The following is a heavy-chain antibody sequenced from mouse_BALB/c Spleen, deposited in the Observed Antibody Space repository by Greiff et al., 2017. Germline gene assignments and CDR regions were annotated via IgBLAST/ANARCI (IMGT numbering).Heavy chain of an antibody. CDR2: IYPGSGST. J-gene: IGHJ4*01. CDR1: GYNFTSYW. D-gene: IGHD4-1*01. CDR3: ASLNWDEAMDY. V-gene: IGHV1-55*01. Sequence: QVQLQQSGAELVKPGTSVKLSCKASGYNFTSYWINWVKLRPGQGLEWIGDIYPGSGSTNYNEKFKSKATLTVDTSSSTAYMQLSSLASEDSALYYCASLNWDEAMDYWGQGTSVTVSS.